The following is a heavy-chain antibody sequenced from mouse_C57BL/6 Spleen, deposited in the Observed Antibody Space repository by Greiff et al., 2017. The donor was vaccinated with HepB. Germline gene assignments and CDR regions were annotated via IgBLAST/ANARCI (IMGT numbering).Heavy chain of an antibody. Sequence: EVKLMESGAELVKPGASVKLSCTASGFNIKDYYMHWVKQRTEQGLEWIGRIDPEDGETKYAPKFQGKATITADTSSNTAYLQLSSLTSEDTAVYYCARGADDYDWFAYWGQGTLVTVSA. CDR2: IDPEDGET. V-gene: IGHV14-2*01. J-gene: IGHJ3*01. D-gene: IGHD2-4*01. CDR3: ARGADDYDWFAY. CDR1: GFNIKDYY.